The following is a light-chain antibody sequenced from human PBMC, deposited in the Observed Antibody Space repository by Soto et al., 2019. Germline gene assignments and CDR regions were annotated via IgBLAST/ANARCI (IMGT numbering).Light chain of an antibody. CDR3: QSYDSSLNAVV. V-gene: IGLV1-40*01. Sequence: QSVLTQPPSVSGAPGQRVTISCPGSSSNIGARYDVHWYQQLPGTAPKLLIYGNSNRPSGVPDRFSGSKSGTSASLAITGLQAEDEADYYCQSYDSSLNAVVFGGGTPLTVL. CDR1: SSNIGARYD. CDR2: GNS. J-gene: IGLJ2*01.